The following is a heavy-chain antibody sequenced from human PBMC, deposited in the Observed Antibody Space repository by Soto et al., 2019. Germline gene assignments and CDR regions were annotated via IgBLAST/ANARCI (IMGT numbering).Heavy chain of an antibody. CDR1: GFTFSSYA. V-gene: IGHV3-23*01. J-gene: IGHJ5*02. CDR3: AKDRTGYSSGNWFDP. CDR2: ISGSGGST. D-gene: IGHD6-19*01. Sequence: HPGGSLRLSCAASGFTFSSYAMSWVRQAPGKGLEWVSAISGSGGSTYYADSVKGRFTISRDNSKNTLYLQMNSLRAEDTAVYYCAKDRTGYSSGNWFDPWGQGTLVTVSS.